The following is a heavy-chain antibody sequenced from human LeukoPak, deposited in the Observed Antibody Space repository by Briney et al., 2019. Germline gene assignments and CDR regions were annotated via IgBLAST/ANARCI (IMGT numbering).Heavy chain of an antibody. D-gene: IGHD4/OR15-4a*01. J-gene: IGHJ5*02. CDR2: INCKSGGT. Sequence: ASVKVSCKASGYTFTDYYIHWVRQAPGQGLEWMGRINCKSGGTNYGQNLQGRVTMTRDTSISTAYMELSRLRSDDTAVYYCARGPIATEGPRRPNYFDPWGQGTLVTVSS. CDR1: GYTFTDYY. CDR3: ARGPIATEGPRRPNYFDP. V-gene: IGHV1-2*06.